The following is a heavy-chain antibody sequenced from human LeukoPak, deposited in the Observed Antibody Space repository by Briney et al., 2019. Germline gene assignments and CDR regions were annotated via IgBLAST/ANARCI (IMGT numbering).Heavy chain of an antibody. Sequence: GGSLRLSCVASGFTFSGYWMTWVRQPPGKGLEWVAIIKQDGSEKYYVDSVKGRFTISRDNAKNSLYLQLNILRAEDTAVYYCARDLEIWGQGTMVTVSS. J-gene: IGHJ3*02. CDR2: IKQDGSEK. CDR1: GFTFSGYW. CDR3: ARDLEI. V-gene: IGHV3-7*01.